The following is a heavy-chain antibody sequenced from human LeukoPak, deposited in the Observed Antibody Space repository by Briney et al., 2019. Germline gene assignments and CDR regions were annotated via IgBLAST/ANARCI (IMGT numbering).Heavy chain of an antibody. CDR2: ISWNSGSI. CDR1: GFTFDDYA. D-gene: IGHD6-19*01. CDR3: AKDRYSSGWYIDY. J-gene: IGHJ4*02. Sequence: GGSLRLSCAASGFTFDDYAMHWVRQAPGKGLEWVSGISWNSGSIGYADSVKGRFTISRDNAKNSLYLQMNSLRAEDMALYYCAKDRYSSGWYIDYWGQGTLVTVSS. V-gene: IGHV3-9*03.